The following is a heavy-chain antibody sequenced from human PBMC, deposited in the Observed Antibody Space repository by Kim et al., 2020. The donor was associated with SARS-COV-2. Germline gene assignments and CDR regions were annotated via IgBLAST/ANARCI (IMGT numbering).Heavy chain of an antibody. Sequence: GGSLRLSCAASGFTFSDYYMSWIRQAPGKGLEWVSYISSSGSTIYYADSVKGRFTISRDNAKNSLYLKMNSLRAEDTAVYYCARGGYDYVWGSYRLHKQDYYGMDVWGQGTTVTVSS. D-gene: IGHD3-16*02. CDR3: ARGGYDYVWGSYRLHKQDYYGMDV. CDR1: GFTFSDYY. CDR2: ISSSGSTI. J-gene: IGHJ6*02. V-gene: IGHV3-11*01.